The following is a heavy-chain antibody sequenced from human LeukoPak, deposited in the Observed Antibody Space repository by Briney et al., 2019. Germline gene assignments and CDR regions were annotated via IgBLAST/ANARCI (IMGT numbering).Heavy chain of an antibody. J-gene: IGHJ4*02. CDR1: GGSISSTYYY. CDR2: INHSGST. V-gene: IGHV4-39*07. Sequence: PSETLSLTCTVSGGSISSTYYYWSWIRQPPGKGLEWIGEINHSGSTNYNPSLKSRVTISVDTSKNQFSLKLSSVTAADTAVYYCARGQGSSSWDDYWGQGTLVTVSS. CDR3: ARGQGSSSWDDY. D-gene: IGHD6-13*01.